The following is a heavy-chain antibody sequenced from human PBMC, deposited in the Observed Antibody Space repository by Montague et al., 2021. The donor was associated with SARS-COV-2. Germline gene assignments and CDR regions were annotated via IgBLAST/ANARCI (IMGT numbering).Heavy chain of an antibody. J-gene: IGHJ4*02. D-gene: IGHD6-13*01. CDR1: GDSISYFY. CDR2: VSASGST. V-gene: IGHV4-4*07. Sequence: SETLSLTCTVSGDSISYFYWSWIRQHAGKGLEWIGRVSASGSTNYNPSLNSRVTMSVDTSKKQSSLRLSPVTAADTAVYYCARDVVAAPGTFDYWGQGTLVTVSS. CDR3: ARDVVAAPGTFDY.